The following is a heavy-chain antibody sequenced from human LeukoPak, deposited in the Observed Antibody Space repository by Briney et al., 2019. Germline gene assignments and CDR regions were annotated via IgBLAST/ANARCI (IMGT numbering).Heavy chain of an antibody. V-gene: IGHV4-4*07. CDR2: IHTSGST. D-gene: IGHD5-12*01. CDR3: ARSAVIVATNPYYYYGMDV. CDR1: GGSISSYY. J-gene: IGHJ6*02. Sequence: SETLSLTCTVSGGSISSYYWNWIRQPAGKGLEWIGRIHTSGSTNYNPSLKSRITMSVDTSKNQFSLKLSSVTAADTAVYYCARSAVIVATNPYYYYGMDVWGQGTTVTVSS.